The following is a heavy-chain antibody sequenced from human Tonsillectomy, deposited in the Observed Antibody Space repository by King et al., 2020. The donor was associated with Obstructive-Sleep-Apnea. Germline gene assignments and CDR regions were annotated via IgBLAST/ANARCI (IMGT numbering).Heavy chain of an antibody. CDR3: ARGHCTTTSCSFVSDFYGMDV. J-gene: IGHJ6*02. V-gene: IGHV3-30*01. CDR2: ISYDGSDK. D-gene: IGHD2-8*01. CDR1: GFSFTNYA. Sequence: VQLVESGGGVVQPGRSLRLSCAASGFSFTNYAMHWVRQAPGKGLEWVAVISYDGSDKYYGDSVRGRFTISRDISTTTLFLQMNSVSADDAALYFCARGHCTTTSCSFVSDFYGMDVWGQGTTVTVSS.